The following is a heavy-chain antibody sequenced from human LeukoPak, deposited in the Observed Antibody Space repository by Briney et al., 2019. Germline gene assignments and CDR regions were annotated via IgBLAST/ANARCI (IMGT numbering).Heavy chain of an antibody. J-gene: IGHJ4*02. V-gene: IGHV3-23*01. D-gene: IGHD3-10*01. Sequence: SGGSLRLPCATTGFTFSAYAMSWVRQAPGKGLEGVSTITGGGDATYHAESVMGRFPISKDNSKNTLSRQMKSLKSEDTGVYYCAKSWGPGTYTFGYWGQGILVIVSS. CDR3: AKSWGPGTYTFGY. CDR2: ITGGGDAT. CDR1: GFTFSAYA.